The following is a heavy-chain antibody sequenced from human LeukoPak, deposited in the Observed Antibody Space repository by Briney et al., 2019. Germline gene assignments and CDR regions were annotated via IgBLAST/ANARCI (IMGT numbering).Heavy chain of an antibody. CDR1: GGSISSGGYY. Sequence: SETLSLTCTVSGGSISSGGYYWSWIRQHPGKGLEWIGYIYYSGSTYYNPSLKSRVAISVDTSKNQFSLKLSSVTAADTAVYYCARYSSSWYGFDPWGQGTLVTVSS. CDR2: IYYSGST. D-gene: IGHD6-13*01. CDR3: ARYSSSWYGFDP. V-gene: IGHV4-31*03. J-gene: IGHJ5*02.